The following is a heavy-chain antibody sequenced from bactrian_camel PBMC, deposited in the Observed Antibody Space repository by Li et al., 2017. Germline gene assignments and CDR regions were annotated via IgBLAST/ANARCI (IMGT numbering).Heavy chain of an antibody. CDR3: AKRSPSNTVQDDSGGYYPPAY. Sequence: QLVESGGGLVPPGGSLRLSCAASGFTFNNHYMSWVRLAPGKGLEWVSGINSGGSGTYYADFVKGRFTISIDNAKNTLYLQMNSPRADDTAMYYCAKRSPSNTVQDDSGGYYPPAYLGQGTQVTVS. CDR2: INSGGSGT. CDR1: GFTFNNHY. J-gene: IGHJ4*01. V-gene: IGHV3S28*01. D-gene: IGHD2*01.